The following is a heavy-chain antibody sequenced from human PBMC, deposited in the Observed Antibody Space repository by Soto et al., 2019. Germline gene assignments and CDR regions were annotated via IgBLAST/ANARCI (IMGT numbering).Heavy chain of an antibody. CDR3: ARDIIGYCSGGSCYYYYYGMDV. Sequence: GGSLRLSCAASGFTFSSYSMNWVRQAPGKGLEWVSYISSSSSTIYYADSVKGRFTISRDNAKNSLYLQMNSLRDEDTAVYYCARDIIGYCSGGSCYYYYYGMDVWGQGTTVTVSS. J-gene: IGHJ6*02. V-gene: IGHV3-48*02. D-gene: IGHD2-15*01. CDR2: ISSSSSTI. CDR1: GFTFSSYS.